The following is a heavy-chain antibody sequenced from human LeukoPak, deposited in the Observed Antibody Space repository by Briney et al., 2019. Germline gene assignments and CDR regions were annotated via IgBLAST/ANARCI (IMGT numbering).Heavy chain of an antibody. V-gene: IGHV3-21*01. D-gene: IGHD3-9*01. CDR1: GFTFSSYS. CDR3: APGDYDILTGYTAGYFDY. J-gene: IGHJ4*02. Sequence: GGSLRLSCAASGFTFSSYSMNWVRQAPGKGLEWVSAISSRSTYIYYADSVKGRFTISRDNAKNSLYLQMNSLRAEDTAVYYCAPGDYDILTGYTAGYFDYWGQGTLVTVSS. CDR2: ISSRSTYI.